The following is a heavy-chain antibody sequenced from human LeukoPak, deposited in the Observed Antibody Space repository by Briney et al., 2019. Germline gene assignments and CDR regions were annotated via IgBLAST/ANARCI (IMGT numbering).Heavy chain of an antibody. D-gene: IGHD3-10*01. J-gene: IGHJ5*02. V-gene: IGHV3-23*01. CDR1: RFTFSSYA. Sequence: GESLRLSCVASRFTFSSYAMNWVRQAPGKGLEWVSGIGGSGHSTYYTDSVKGRFTISRDNFKNTLYLQMNSLRADDTAVYYCAKAPYQYASGSPNWFDPWGQGTLVTVSS. CDR2: IGGSGHST. CDR3: AKAPYQYASGSPNWFDP.